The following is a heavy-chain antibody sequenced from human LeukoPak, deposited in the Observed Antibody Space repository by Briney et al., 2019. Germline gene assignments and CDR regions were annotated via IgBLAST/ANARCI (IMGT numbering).Heavy chain of an antibody. D-gene: IGHD4-23*01. V-gene: IGHV3-30*04. CDR1: GFTFSSYA. Sequence: GRSLRLSCAASGFTFSSYAMHWVRQAPGKGLEWVAVISYDGSNKYYADSVKGRFTISRDNSKNTLYLQMNSLRAEDTAVYYCARSGWDYGGNPFGYWGQGTLVTVSS. CDR3: ARSGWDYGGNPFGY. CDR2: ISYDGSNK. J-gene: IGHJ4*02.